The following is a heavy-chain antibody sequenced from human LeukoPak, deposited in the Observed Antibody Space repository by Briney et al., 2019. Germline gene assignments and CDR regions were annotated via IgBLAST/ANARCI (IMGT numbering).Heavy chain of an antibody. CDR3: AKGAYEYIEMGYFDY. Sequence: GGSLRLSCAASGFILSNSAMSWVRQAPGKGLEWVSLIIASSGSTFYADSVKGRFTISRDNSKNTLYLQMNSLRAEDTAVYYCAKGAYEYIEMGYFDYWGQGTLVTVSS. D-gene: IGHD5-12*01. J-gene: IGHJ4*02. CDR1: GFILSNSA. CDR2: IIASSGST. V-gene: IGHV3-23*01.